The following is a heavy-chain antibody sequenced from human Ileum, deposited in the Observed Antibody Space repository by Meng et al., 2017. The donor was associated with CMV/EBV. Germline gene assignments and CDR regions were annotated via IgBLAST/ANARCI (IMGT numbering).Heavy chain of an antibody. J-gene: IGHJ4*02. CDR1: GFTFSSYE. CDR2: ISGSGSTK. V-gene: IGHV3-48*03. D-gene: IGHD1-26*01. Sequence: GGSLRLSCAASGFTFSSYEMNWVRQAPEKGLEGVSYISGSGSTKYYADSVKGRFTVSRDNAENSLYLQMDSLRAEDTAVYYCARIVSYWGQGTLVTVSS. CDR3: ARIVSY.